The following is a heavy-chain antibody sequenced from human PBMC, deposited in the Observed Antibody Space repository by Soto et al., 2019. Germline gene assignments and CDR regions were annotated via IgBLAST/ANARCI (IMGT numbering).Heavy chain of an antibody. V-gene: IGHV5-51*01. CDR3: ARHQRDDASRKIDC. J-gene: IGHJ4*02. CDR2: INPADSDI. Sequence: LKISCQGSGYSFTSNWIGWVRQMPGKGLEWMGIINPADSDIKYSPSFQGQVTISADKSIGTAYLQWSSLKASDTAMYYCARHQRDDASRKIDCWGQGTLVTVSS. D-gene: IGHD3-16*01. CDR1: GYSFTSNW.